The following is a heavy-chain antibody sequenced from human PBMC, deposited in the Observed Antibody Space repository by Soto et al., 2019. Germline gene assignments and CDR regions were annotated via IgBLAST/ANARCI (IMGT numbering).Heavy chain of an antibody. CDR2: IKRNSDGGRT. Sequence: DVQLVESGGGLVKPGGSLRLSCAASGFTFYNSWMNWVRQAPGKGLEWVGRIKRNSDGGRTDYAAPVKGRFTISRDDSENTLYLQMNSLKTEDTAVYYCTTGSVEGVWGQGTTVSVS. V-gene: IGHV3-15*07. CDR1: GFTFYNSW. D-gene: IGHD2-15*01. CDR3: TTGSVEGV. J-gene: IGHJ6*02.